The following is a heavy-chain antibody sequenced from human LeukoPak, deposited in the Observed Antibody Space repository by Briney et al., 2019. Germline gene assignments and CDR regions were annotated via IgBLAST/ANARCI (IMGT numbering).Heavy chain of an antibody. D-gene: IGHD2-15*01. CDR2: IYHSGIT. J-gene: IGHJ5*02. Sequence: SETLSLTCGVSDYSISSHYWGWIRQPPGKGLEWIGTIYHSGITYYNPSLKSRVTISVDTSKNQFSLKLSSVTAADTAVYYCARTVVAATNWFDPWGQGTPVTVSS. CDR3: ARTVVAATNWFDP. V-gene: IGHV4-38-2*01. CDR1: DYSISSHY.